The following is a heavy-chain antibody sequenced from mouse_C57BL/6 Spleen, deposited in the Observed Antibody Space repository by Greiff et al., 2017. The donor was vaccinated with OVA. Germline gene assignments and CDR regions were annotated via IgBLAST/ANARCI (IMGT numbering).Heavy chain of an antibody. V-gene: IGHV2-2*01. D-gene: IGHD1-1*01. Sequence: VKLMESGPGLVQPSQSLSITCTVSGFSLTSYGVHWVRQSPGKGLEWLGVIWSGGSTDDNAAFISRLSISKDNSKSQVFCKMNSLQADDTARYYCARGGENLLPSMDYWGQGTSVTVSS. CDR1: GFSLTSYG. J-gene: IGHJ4*01. CDR3: ARGGENLLPSMDY. CDR2: IWSGGST.